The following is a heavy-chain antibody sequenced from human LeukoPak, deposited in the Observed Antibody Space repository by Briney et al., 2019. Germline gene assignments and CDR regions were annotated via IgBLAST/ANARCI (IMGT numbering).Heavy chain of an antibody. CDR2: ISSSGSTI. Sequence: PGGSLRLSCAASGFTFSDYYMSWIRHAPGKGLEWVSYISSSGSTIYYADSVKGRFTISRDNAKNSLYLQMNSLRAEDTAVYYCARDRGGITIFGVAVGLFDYWGQGTLVTVSS. CDR3: ARDRGGITIFGVAVGLFDY. V-gene: IGHV3-11*04. D-gene: IGHD3-3*01. J-gene: IGHJ4*02. CDR1: GFTFSDYY.